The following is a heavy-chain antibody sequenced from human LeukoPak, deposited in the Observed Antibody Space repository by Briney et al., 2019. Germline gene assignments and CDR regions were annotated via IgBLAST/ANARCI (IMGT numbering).Heavy chain of an antibody. CDR3: ARDSPSYYDFWSGYEGRGYNWFDP. CDR1: GFTFSNYW. D-gene: IGHD3-3*01. CDR2: ISYDGSNK. J-gene: IGHJ5*02. Sequence: GGSLRLSCAASGFTFSNYWMTWVRQAPGKGLEWVAVISYDGSNKYYADSVKGRFTISRDNSKNTLYLQMNSLRAEDTAVYYCARDSPSYYDFWSGYEGRGYNWFDPWGQGTLVTVSS. V-gene: IGHV3-30-3*01.